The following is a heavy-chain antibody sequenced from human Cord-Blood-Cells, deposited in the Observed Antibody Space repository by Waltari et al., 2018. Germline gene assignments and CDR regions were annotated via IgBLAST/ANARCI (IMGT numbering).Heavy chain of an antibody. CDR1: GFTFSSYA. CDR3: AKGPWFGDLIAFVI. J-gene: IGHJ3*02. V-gene: IGHV3-23*01. CDR2: ISGSGGST. D-gene: IGHD3-10*01. Sequence: EVQLLESGGGLVKPGGSPRLSCAASGFTFSSYAMSWVRQAPGKGLEWVSAISGSGGSTYYADSVKGRFTISRANSKNTLYLQMNALGAENTAVYYCAKGPWFGDLIAFVIWGQGTIVTFSS.